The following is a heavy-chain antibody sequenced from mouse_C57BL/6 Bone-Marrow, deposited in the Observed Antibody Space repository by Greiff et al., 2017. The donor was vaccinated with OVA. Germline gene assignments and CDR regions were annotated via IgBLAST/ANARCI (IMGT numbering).Heavy chain of an antibody. CDR1: GYAFPNYL. Sequence: VQLQQSGAELVRPGTSVKVSCKASGYAFPNYLIEWVKPRPGQGLEWIGVINPDSGGTNYNEKFKGKATLTADTSSSTAYMQLSSLTSEDSAVYFGARDGSSPSYWYFDVWGTGTTVTVSS. J-gene: IGHJ1*03. CDR2: INPDSGGT. D-gene: IGHD1-1*01. V-gene: IGHV1-54*01. CDR3: ARDGSSPSYWYFDV.